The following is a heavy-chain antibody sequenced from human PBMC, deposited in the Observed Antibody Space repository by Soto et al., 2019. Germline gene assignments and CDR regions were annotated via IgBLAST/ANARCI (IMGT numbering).Heavy chain of an antibody. D-gene: IGHD2-8*01. CDR3: AREGRYCTNGVCLKGGYYYGMDV. Sequence: SVKVSCKASGGTFSSYAISWVRQAPGQGLEWMGGIIPIFGTANYAQKFQGRVTITADESTSTAYMELSSLRSEDTAVYYCAREGRYCTNGVCLKGGYYYGMDVWGQGTTVTVSS. V-gene: IGHV1-69*13. CDR2: IIPIFGTA. J-gene: IGHJ6*02. CDR1: GGTFSSYA.